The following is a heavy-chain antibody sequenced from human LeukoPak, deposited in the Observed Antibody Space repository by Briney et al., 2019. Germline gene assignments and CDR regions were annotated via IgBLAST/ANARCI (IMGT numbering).Heavy chain of an antibody. Sequence: GGSLRLSCAASGFTFDDYAMHWVRQAPGKGLEWVSGISWNSGSIGYADSVKGRFTISRDNAKNSLYLQMNSLRAEDTALYYCAKDSGYYDSSGYKSNYFDYWGQGTLVTVS. D-gene: IGHD3-22*01. J-gene: IGHJ4*02. CDR2: ISWNSGSI. CDR1: GFTFDDYA. CDR3: AKDSGYYDSSGYKSNYFDY. V-gene: IGHV3-9*01.